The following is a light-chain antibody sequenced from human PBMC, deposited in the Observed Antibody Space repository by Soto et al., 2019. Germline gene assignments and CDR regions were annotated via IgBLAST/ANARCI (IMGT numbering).Light chain of an antibody. CDR3: QQYNNWPPIT. V-gene: IGKV3-15*01. CDR1: QSVSSN. CDR2: GAS. J-gene: IGKJ5*01. Sequence: MVMTQSPVTLSVSPGERATLSCRASQSVSSNLAWYQQKPGQAPRLLIFGASTRATGIPARFSGSGSGTEFTLTISSLQSEDFAVYYCQQYNNWPPITFGQGTRLEIK.